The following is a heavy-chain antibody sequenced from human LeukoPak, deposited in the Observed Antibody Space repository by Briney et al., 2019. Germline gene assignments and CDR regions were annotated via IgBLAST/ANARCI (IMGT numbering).Heavy chain of an antibody. CDR3: ARDKSPIGGELLTFDY. J-gene: IGHJ4*02. CDR2: ISSSSSTI. V-gene: IGHV3-48*01. Sequence: RGGSLRLSCAASGFTFSSYSMNWVRQAPGKGLEWVSYISSSSSTIYYADSVKGRFTISRDNAKNSLYLQMNSLRAEDTAVYYCARDKSPIGGELLTFDYWGQGTLVTVSS. CDR1: GFTFSSYS. D-gene: IGHD1-26*01.